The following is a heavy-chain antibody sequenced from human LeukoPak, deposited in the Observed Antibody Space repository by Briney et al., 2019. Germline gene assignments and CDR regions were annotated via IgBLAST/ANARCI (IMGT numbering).Heavy chain of an antibody. D-gene: IGHD6-13*01. CDR2: IKSKTDGGTT. CDR3: AKGPRAAAPEGY. V-gene: IGHV3-15*01. J-gene: IGHJ4*02. CDR1: GFTFSNAW. Sequence: GGSLRLSCAASGFTFSNAWMSWVRQAPGKGLEWVGRIKSKTDGGTTDYAAPVKGRFTISRDDSKNTLYLQMNSLKTEDTAVYYCAKGPRAAAPEGYWGQGTLVTVSS.